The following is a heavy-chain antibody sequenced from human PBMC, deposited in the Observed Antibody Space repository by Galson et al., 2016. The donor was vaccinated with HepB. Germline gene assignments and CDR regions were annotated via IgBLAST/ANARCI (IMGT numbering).Heavy chain of an antibody. V-gene: IGHV3-53*01. Sequence: SLRLSCAASGFTVSSNYMSWVRQAPGKGLEGVSVIYSGGTTFYGDSAKRRSTNTRDTSNNPLYLQKNSLRAEDTAFYYCATTPTLGYWGQGTLVTVSS. CDR1: GFTVSSNY. D-gene: IGHD1-1*01. CDR3: ATTPTLGY. J-gene: IGHJ4*02. CDR2: IYSGGTT.